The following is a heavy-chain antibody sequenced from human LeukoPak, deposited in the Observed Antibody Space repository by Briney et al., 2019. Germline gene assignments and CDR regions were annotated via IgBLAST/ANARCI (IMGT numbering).Heavy chain of an antibody. CDR2: ISDDGKNK. Sequence: PGGSLRLSCAGSGFTFSRYAMHWVRQAPGKGLEWMAVISDDGKNKAYGDAVVGRFTISRDNSKNTVFVQMNFLRAEDTAVYYCARDRGYSGGSLFDNWGQGTLVTVSS. J-gene: IGHJ4*02. D-gene: IGHD5-12*01. CDR3: ARDRGYSGGSLFDN. V-gene: IGHV3-30*03. CDR1: GFTFSRYA.